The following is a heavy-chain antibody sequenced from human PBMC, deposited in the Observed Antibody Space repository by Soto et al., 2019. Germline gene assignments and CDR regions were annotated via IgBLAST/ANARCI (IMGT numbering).Heavy chain of an antibody. CDR2: INPDSGVT. J-gene: IGHJ6*02. Sequence: QVQLVQSGAEVKKPGASVKVSCKASGYTFTSYYMHWVRQAPGQGLEWMGWINPDSGVTYHPHKFQERVTMTRDTTIGTAYMELSRRTSDDTALYYCARDRGVRDVWGQGTAVIVSS. CDR3: ARDRGVRDV. V-gene: IGHV1-2*02. CDR1: GYTFTSYY. D-gene: IGHD2-8*01.